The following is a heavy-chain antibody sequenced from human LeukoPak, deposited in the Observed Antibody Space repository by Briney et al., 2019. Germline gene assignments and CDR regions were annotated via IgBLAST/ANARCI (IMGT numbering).Heavy chain of an antibody. V-gene: IGHV4-59*08. Sequence: SETLSLTCTVSGGSISSYYWSWIRQSPGKGLEWIGYIYYSGSTNYNPSLKSRVTISVDTSKNRFSLKLSSVTAADTAVYYCARRTGSSWYSVIDPWGQGTLVTVSS. CDR2: IYYSGST. CDR1: GGSISSYY. CDR3: ARRTGSSWYSVIDP. J-gene: IGHJ5*02. D-gene: IGHD6-13*01.